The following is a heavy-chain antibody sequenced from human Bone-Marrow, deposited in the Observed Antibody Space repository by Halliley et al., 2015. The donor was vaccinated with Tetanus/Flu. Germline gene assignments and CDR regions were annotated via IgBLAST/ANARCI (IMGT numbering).Heavy chain of an antibody. D-gene: IGHD2-2*01. J-gene: IGHJ4*02. V-gene: IGHV3-53*01. CDR2: VYGGGST. CDR1: GFTVSSNF. CDR3: VGGGYQAGVDY. Sequence: AASGFTVSSNFMTWVRQPPGKGLEWVSVVYGGGSTYYADSVKGRFTVSRDTPKDTVYPQLNRLRVEDTAVYYCVGGGYQAGVDYWGQGTLVTVSS.